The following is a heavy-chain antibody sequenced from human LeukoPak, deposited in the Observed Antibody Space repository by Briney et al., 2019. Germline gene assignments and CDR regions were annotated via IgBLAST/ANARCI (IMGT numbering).Heavy chain of an antibody. V-gene: IGHV3-74*01. J-gene: IGHJ3*02. CDR2: INIDGGST. CDR3: ARVYRIAIDGLDAFDI. Sequence: GGSLRLSCAASGFTFSGYWMHWVRQVPGKGLVWVSHINIDGGSTSYADSVKGRFTISRDNAKNTLYLQMNSLRAEDTAVYYCARVYRIAIDGLDAFDIWGQGTMVTVSS. D-gene: IGHD6-13*01. CDR1: GFTFSGYW.